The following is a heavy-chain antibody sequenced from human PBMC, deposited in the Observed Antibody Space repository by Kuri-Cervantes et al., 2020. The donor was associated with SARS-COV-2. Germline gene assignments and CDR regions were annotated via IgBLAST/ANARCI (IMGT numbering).Heavy chain of an antibody. Sequence: SETLSLTCTVSSGSIKNYYWTWIRQPAGKGLEWIGRLYTSGSTNYNPSLKSRVTISVDTSKNQFSLKLSSVTAADTAVYYCARADFWSGYYWDYWGQGTLVTVSS. J-gene: IGHJ4*02. D-gene: IGHD3-3*01. V-gene: IGHV4-4*07. CDR3: ARADFWSGYYWDY. CDR1: SGSIKNYY. CDR2: LYTSGST.